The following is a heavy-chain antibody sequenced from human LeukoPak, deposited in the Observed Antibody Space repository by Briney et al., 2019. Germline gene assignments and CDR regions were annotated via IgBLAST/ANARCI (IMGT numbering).Heavy chain of an antibody. CDR3: ARIQLWLGGGGMDV. V-gene: IGHV3-53*01. D-gene: IGHD5-18*01. Sequence: GGSLRLSCAASGFTVSSNYMSWVRQAPGKGLEWVSVIYSGGSTYYADSVKGRFTISRDNSMNTLYLQMNSLRAEDTAVYYCARIQLWLGGGGMDVWGQGTTVTVSS. CDR2: IYSGGST. J-gene: IGHJ6*02. CDR1: GFTVSSNY.